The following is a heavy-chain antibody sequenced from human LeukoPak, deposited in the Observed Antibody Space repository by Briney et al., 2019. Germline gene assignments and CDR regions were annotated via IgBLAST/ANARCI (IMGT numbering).Heavy chain of an antibody. CDR1: GFTFSSYG. Sequence: PGRSLRLSCAASGFTFSSYGMHWVRQAPAKGLEWVAVISNDGSNKYYTDSVKGRFTISRDNSKNTLYLQMNSLRSEDTAVYYCANGRTYFDYWGQGTLVTVSS. J-gene: IGHJ4*02. CDR2: ISNDGSNK. V-gene: IGHV3-30*18. CDR3: ANGRTYFDY.